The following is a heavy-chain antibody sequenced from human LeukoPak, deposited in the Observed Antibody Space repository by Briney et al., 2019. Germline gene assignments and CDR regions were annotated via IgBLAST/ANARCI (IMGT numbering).Heavy chain of an antibody. CDR3: ARDASTAGTTWDY. CDR1: GFTSSTYW. D-gene: IGHD1-1*01. J-gene: IGHJ4*02. Sequence: SGGSLRLSCAASGFTSSTYWMSWVRQAPGKGLQWVANIKQDGSEKSYVDSVKGRFTISRDNAKNSLYLQMNSLRAEDTAVYYCARDASTAGTTWDYWGQGTLVTVSS. CDR2: IKQDGSEK. V-gene: IGHV3-7*01.